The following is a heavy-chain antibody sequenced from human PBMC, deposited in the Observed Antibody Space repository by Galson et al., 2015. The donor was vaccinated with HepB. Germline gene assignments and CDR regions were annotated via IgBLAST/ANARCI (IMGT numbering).Heavy chain of an antibody. V-gene: IGHV3-30-3*01. CDR1: GFTFSSYA. CDR3: VKTGYSSSWFRPYFDH. J-gene: IGHJ4*02. CDR2: TSFDESNK. D-gene: IGHD6-13*01. Sequence: SLRLSCAASGFTFSSYAMQWVRQAPGKGLEWVAVTSFDESNKRYSDSVKGRFTISRDNSKNTLYLQMSSLKIEDTALYHCVKTGYSSSWFRPYFDHWGQGTLVTVSS.